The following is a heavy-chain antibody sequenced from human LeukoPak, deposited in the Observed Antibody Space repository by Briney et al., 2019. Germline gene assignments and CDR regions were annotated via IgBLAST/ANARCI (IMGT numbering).Heavy chain of an antibody. CDR1: GYTFTSYY. J-gene: IGHJ4*02. CDR3: ARAQDSSGYYLGYFDY. CDR2: INPSGGST. Sequence: GASVKVSCKASGYTFTSYYMHWVRQAPGQGLEWMGIINPSGGSTSYAQKFQGRVTMTRDTSTSTVYMELSSLRSEDTAVYYCARAQDSSGYYLGYFDYWGQGTLVTVSS. V-gene: IGHV1-46*01. D-gene: IGHD3-22*01.